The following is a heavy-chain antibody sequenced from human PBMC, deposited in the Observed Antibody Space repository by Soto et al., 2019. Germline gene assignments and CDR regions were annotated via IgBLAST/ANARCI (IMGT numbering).Heavy chain of an antibody. V-gene: IGHV1-18*01. CDR2: ISGYNGNT. CDR1: GYTFSNYG. D-gene: IGHD6-13*01. J-gene: IGHJ1*01. Sequence: QVQLVQSGDEVKEPGASVKVSCKASGYTFSNYGISWVRQAPGQGSEWMGWISGYNGNTYYAHTLQGRVTMTTDTSTSTAYMELRSLRTDDTAIYSCARGGSGWSAEYSHHWGKGTLVIVSS. CDR3: ARGGSGWSAEYSHH.